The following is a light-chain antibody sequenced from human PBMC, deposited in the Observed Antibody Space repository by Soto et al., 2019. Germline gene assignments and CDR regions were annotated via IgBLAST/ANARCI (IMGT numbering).Light chain of an antibody. CDR2: DVT. CDR3: ATWDDSLNGYV. V-gene: IGLV2-8*01. CDR1: SSDIGGYNS. J-gene: IGLJ1*01. Sequence: QSVLTQPASLSGSPGQSVTISCTGTSSDIGGYNSVSWYQQHPGKAPKVMIYDVTKRPSGVPDRFSGSKSGTSASLAISGLQPEDEADYYCATWDDSLNGYVFGTGTKVTVL.